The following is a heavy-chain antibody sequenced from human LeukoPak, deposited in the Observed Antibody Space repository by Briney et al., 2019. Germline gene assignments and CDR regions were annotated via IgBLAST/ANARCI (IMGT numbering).Heavy chain of an antibody. D-gene: IGHD5/OR15-5a*01. J-gene: IGHJ4*02. CDR2: IWSDGSYK. CDR3: ARDFSLRLFDY. CDR1: GFTFSSYG. V-gene: IGHV3-33*01. Sequence: GGSLRLSCAASGFTFSSYGFHWVRQAPGKGLEWVAVIWSDGSYKYYADSVKGRFTISRDDSKNTLYLQMNSLRAEDTAVYYCARDFSLRLFDYWGQGTLVTVFS.